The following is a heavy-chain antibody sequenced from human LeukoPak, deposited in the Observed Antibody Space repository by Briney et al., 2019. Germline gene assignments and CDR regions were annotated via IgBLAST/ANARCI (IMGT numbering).Heavy chain of an antibody. Sequence: ASAKVSCKASGGTFSSYAISWVRQAPGQGLEWMGRIIPIFGTANYAQKFQGRVTITTDESTSTAYMELSSLRSEDTAVYYCARGGYGDYGGSYYFDYWGQGTLVTVSS. CDR2: IIPIFGTA. CDR1: GGTFSSYA. D-gene: IGHD4-17*01. CDR3: ARGGYGDYGGSYYFDY. V-gene: IGHV1-69*05. J-gene: IGHJ4*02.